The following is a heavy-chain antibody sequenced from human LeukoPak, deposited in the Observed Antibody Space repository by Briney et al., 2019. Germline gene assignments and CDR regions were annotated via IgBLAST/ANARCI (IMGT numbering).Heavy chain of an antibody. Sequence: GESLKISCKGSGYSFSTYWIGWVRQMPGKALEWMGIIFLGDSDTRYSQSFQGQVTISADKSITTAYLQWSSLKASDTAMYYCARSDGYNADYWGQGTLVTASS. CDR3: ARSDGYNADY. V-gene: IGHV5-51*01. D-gene: IGHD5-24*01. CDR2: IFLGDSDT. CDR1: GYSFSTYW. J-gene: IGHJ4*02.